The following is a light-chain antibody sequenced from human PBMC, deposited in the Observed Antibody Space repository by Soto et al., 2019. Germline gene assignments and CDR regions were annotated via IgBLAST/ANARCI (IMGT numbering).Light chain of an antibody. CDR1: SSNIGSNI. CDR2: SNN. V-gene: IGLV1-44*01. J-gene: IGLJ2*01. CDR3: AARDDSLNGPV. Sequence: QSVLTQPPSASGTPGQRVTISCSGSSSNIGSNIVNWYQQLPGTAPKLLIYSNNQRPSGVPDRFSGSKSGTSASLAISGLQSEDEADYYCAARDDSLNGPVFGGGTKLTVL.